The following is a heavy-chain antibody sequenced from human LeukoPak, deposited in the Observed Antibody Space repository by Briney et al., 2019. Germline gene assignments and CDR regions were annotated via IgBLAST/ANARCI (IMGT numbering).Heavy chain of an antibody. CDR2: IKSDGRST. CDR3: ARDFSRGSYKGRDYYMDV. V-gene: IGHV3-74*01. D-gene: IGHD1-26*01. Sequence: GGSLRLSCAASGFTFSSYWMHWVRQAPGKGLVWVSLIKSDGRSTSYADSVKGRFTISRDNAKKTLYLQMNSLRAEDRAVYYCARDFSRGSYKGRDYYMDVWGKGTTVTVSS. J-gene: IGHJ6*03. CDR1: GFTFSSYW.